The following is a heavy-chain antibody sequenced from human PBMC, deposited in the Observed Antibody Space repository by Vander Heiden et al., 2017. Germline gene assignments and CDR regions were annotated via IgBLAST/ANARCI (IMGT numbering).Heavy chain of an antibody. CDR2: IIPIFGTA. V-gene: IGHV1-69*01. CDR1: GGTFSSYA. D-gene: IGHD3-3*01. CDR3: ARDSPGASGSGYFISSYGMDV. Sequence: QVQLVQSGAEVKKPGSSVKASCKASGGTFSSYAISCVRQAPGQGLEWMGGIIPIFGTANYAQKFQGRVTITADESTSTAYMELSSLRSEDTAVYYCARDSPGASGSGYFISSYGMDVWGQGTTVTVSS. J-gene: IGHJ6*02.